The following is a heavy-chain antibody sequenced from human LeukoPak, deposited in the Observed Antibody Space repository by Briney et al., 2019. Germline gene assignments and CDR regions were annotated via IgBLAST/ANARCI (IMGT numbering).Heavy chain of an antibody. Sequence: GGSLRLSCAASGFTFSTYGMHWVRQAPGKGLEWVAFIRYDGRNKYYADSVKGRFTISRDNSKNTLCLQMNSLRAEDTAVYYCAKEIWPTVTTPGHTHFDYWGQGALVTVSS. CDR3: AKEIWPTVTTPGHTHFDY. D-gene: IGHD4-17*01. CDR2: IRYDGRNK. V-gene: IGHV3-30*02. J-gene: IGHJ4*02. CDR1: GFTFSTYG.